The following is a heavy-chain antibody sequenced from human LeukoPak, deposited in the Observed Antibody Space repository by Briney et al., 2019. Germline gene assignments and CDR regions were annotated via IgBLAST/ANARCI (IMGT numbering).Heavy chain of an antibody. CDR2: ISAYNGNT. V-gene: IGHV1-18*01. CDR3: ARIDIVVVPGAVASYGMDV. J-gene: IGHJ6*02. Sequence: ASVKVSCKASGYSFTSYGISWVRQAPGQGLEWMGWISAYNGNTRYAQQLQGRVTMTTDTSTSTAYMELRGLRSDDTAVYYCARIDIVVVPGAVASYGMDVWGQGTTVAVS. CDR1: GYSFTSYG. D-gene: IGHD2-2*01.